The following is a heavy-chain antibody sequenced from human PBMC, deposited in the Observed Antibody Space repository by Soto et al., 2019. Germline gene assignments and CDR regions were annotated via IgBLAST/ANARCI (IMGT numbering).Heavy chain of an antibody. CDR2: INPGNGIT. D-gene: IGHD3-10*01. CDR1: GYTFTSYT. J-gene: IGHJ5*02. Sequence: ASVKVSCKASGYTFTSYTMHWVRQAPGQRLEWMAWINPGNGITKYSQKFQGRVTITRDTSASTAYMVLNSLKSEDTAVYYCARDLGGSGSYWAWGQGTVVTAPQ. V-gene: IGHV1-3*01. CDR3: ARDLGGSGSYWA.